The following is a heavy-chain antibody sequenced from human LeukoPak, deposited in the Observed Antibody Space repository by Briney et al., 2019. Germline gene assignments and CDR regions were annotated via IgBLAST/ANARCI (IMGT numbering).Heavy chain of an antibody. V-gene: IGHV3-30-3*01. CDR3: ARVGSRYCSGANCYDGF. J-gene: IGHJ4*02. D-gene: IGHD2-15*01. Sequence: GGSLRLSCAASGFTFNNYAMNWVRQAPGKGLERVAFISYDGNNQYYADSVKGRFTISRDNSKNTLYLQMNNLRAEDTAIYYCARVGSRYCSGANCYDGFWGQGTLVSVSS. CDR1: GFTFNNYA. CDR2: ISYDGNNQ.